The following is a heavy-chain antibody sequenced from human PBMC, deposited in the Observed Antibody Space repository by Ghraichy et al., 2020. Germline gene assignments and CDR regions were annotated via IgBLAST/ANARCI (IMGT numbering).Heavy chain of an antibody. CDR1: GGSVSSGSYY. V-gene: IGHV4-61*01. Sequence: SETLSLTCTVSGGSVSSGSYYWSWIRQPPGKGLEWIAYIYYSGSTNYNPSLKSRVTISVDTSNNHFSLKLSSVTAADTAVYYCARSGYDMGGGATYFDYSGQGTLVTVSS. J-gene: IGHJ4*02. CDR2: IYYSGST. D-gene: IGHD5-12*01. CDR3: ARSGYDMGGGATYFDY.